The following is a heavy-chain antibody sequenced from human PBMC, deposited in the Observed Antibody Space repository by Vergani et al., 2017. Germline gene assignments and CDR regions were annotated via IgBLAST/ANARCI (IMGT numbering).Heavy chain of an antibody. V-gene: IGHV1-69*06. D-gene: IGHD6-13*01. Sequence: QVQLVQSGAEVKKPGASVKVSCKASGYTFTSYGISWVRQAPGQGLEWMGGIIPIFGTANYAQKFQGRVTITADKSTSTAYMELSSLRSEDTAVYYCARDRSRVYSSSLNAFDIWGQGTMVTVSS. CDR2: IIPIFGTA. CDR1: GYTFTSYG. J-gene: IGHJ3*02. CDR3: ARDRSRVYSSSLNAFDI.